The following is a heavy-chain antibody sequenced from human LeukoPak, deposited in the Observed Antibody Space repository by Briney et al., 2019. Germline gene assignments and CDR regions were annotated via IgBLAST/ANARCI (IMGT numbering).Heavy chain of an antibody. J-gene: IGHJ5*02. CDR2: IYHSGST. D-gene: IGHD1-26*01. CDR1: GYSISSGYY. Sequence: SETLSLTCTVSGYSISSGYYWGWIRQPPGKGLEWIGSIYHSGSTYYNPSLKSRVTISVDTSKNQFSLELSSVTAADTAVYYCARDPWELRTWFDPWGQGTLVTVSS. CDR3: ARDPWELRTWFDP. V-gene: IGHV4-38-2*02.